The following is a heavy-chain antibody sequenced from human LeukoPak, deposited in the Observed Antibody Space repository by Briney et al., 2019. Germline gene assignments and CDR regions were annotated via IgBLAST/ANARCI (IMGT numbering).Heavy chain of an antibody. V-gene: IGHV3-23*01. CDR3: ARDASDYGDYVTT. CDR1: GFTFSNYA. D-gene: IGHD4-17*01. CDR2: ISSSGGST. J-gene: IGHJ5*02. Sequence: GGSLRLSCAASGFTFSNYAMSWVRQAPGKGLEWVSGISSSGGSTYYADSVKGRFTISRDNSKNTLYLQMNSLRAEDTAVYYCARDASDYGDYVTTWGQGTLVTVSS.